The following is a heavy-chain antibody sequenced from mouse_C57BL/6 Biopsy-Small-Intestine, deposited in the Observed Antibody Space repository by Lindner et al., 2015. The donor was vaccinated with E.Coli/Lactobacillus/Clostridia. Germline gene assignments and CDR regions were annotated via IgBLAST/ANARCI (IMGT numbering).Heavy chain of an antibody. J-gene: IGHJ2*01. Sequence: VQLQESGAELARPGASVKLSCKASGYTFTSYGISWVKQRTGQGLEWIGEIYPRSGNTYYNEKLKGKATLTVDKSSSTAYMEFRSLTSEGSAVYFCARGLITTVVATDYWGQGTTLTVSS. V-gene: IGHV1-81*01. CDR2: IYPRSGNT. CDR1: GYTFTSYG. CDR3: ARGLITTVVATDY. D-gene: IGHD1-1*01.